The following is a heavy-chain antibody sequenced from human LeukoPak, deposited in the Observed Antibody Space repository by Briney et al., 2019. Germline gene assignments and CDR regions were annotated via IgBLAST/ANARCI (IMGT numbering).Heavy chain of an antibody. CDR2: INHSGST. D-gene: IGHD4-17*01. J-gene: IGHJ5*02. Sequence: SETLSLTCAVYGGSFSGYYWSWIRQPPGKGLEWIAEINHSGSTNYNPSLKSRVTISVDTSKNQFSLKLSSVTAADTAVYYCARDPSDGEGWFDPWGQGTLVTVSS. CDR3: ARDPSDGEGWFDP. V-gene: IGHV4-34*01. CDR1: GGSFSGYY.